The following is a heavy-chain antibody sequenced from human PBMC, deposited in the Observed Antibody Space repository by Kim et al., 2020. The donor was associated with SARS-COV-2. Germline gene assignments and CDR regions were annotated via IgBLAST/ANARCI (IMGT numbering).Heavy chain of an antibody. D-gene: IGHD3-22*01. CDR3: ARDSGYRYDSSGYSY. Sequence: SVKVSCKASGGTFSSYAISWVRQAPGQGLEWMGGIIPIFGTANYAQKFQGRVTITADESTSTAYMELSSLRSEDTAVYYCARDSGYRYDSSGYSYWGQGTLVTVSS. CDR1: GGTFSSYA. V-gene: IGHV1-69*13. J-gene: IGHJ4*02. CDR2: IIPIFGTA.